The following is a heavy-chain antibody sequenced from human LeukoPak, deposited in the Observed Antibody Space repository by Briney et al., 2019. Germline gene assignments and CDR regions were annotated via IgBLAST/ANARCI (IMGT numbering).Heavy chain of an antibody. CDR2: IYYSGST. V-gene: IGHV4-39*07. Sequence: SETLSLTCTVSGGSISSSSYYWGWIRQPPGKGLEWIGSIYYSGSTYYNPSLESRVTISVDTSKNQFSLKLSSVTAADTAVYYCASKISRYYYYYMDVWGKGTTVTVSS. CDR1: GGSISSSSYY. CDR3: ASKISRYYYYYMDV. D-gene: IGHD2-15*01. J-gene: IGHJ6*03.